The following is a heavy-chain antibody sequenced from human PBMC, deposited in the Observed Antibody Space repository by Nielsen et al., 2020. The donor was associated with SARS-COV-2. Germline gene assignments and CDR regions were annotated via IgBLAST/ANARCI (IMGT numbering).Heavy chain of an antibody. Sequence: GGSLRLSCAASGFTFSKYGIHWVRQAPGKGLEWVTVISFDGLYKQYTDSVKGRFSISRDNSKNTVSLQMDSLRSEDTAVYYCAREDRTNWYGVDYWGQGTLVTVSS. D-gene: IGHD6-13*01. CDR1: GFTFSKYG. CDR2: ISFDGLYK. CDR3: AREDRTNWYGVDY. V-gene: IGHV3-30*03. J-gene: IGHJ4*02.